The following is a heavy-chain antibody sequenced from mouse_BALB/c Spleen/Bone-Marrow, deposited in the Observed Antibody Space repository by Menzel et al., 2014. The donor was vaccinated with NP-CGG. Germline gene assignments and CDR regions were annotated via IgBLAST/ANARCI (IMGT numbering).Heavy chain of an antibody. CDR2: IDPANGNT. CDR3: ARCYYGSSYAMDY. J-gene: IGHJ4*01. CDR1: GFNIKDTY. Sequence: EVQLVESGAELVKPGASVKLSCTASGFNIKDTYMHWVKQRPEQGLEWIGRIDPANGNTKYDPKFQGKATITADTSSNTAYLQLSSLTSEDTAVYYCARCYYGSSYAMDYWGQGTSVTVSS. D-gene: IGHD1-1*01. V-gene: IGHV14-3*02.